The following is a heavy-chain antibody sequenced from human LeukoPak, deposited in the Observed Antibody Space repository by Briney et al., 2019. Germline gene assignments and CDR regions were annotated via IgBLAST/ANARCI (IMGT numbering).Heavy chain of an antibody. CDR1: GFTFSSYG. V-gene: IGHV3-33*06. J-gene: IGHJ4*02. CDR3: AKAPGSSIAASYYFDY. D-gene: IGHD6-6*01. CDR2: IWYDGSNK. Sequence: GRSLRLSCAASGFTFSSYGMHWVRQAPGKGLEWVAVIWYDGSNKYYADSVKGRFTISRDNSKNTLYLQMNSLRAEDTAVYYCAKAPGSSIAASYYFDYWGQGTLVTVSS.